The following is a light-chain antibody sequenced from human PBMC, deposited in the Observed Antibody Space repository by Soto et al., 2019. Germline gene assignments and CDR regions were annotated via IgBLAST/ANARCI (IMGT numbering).Light chain of an antibody. V-gene: IGKV1-27*01. CDR1: QGISNY. Sequence: PSSQSDSFAVIDTSTCLASQGISNYLAWYQQEPGKVPKLLIYAASTLQSGVPSRFSGSGSGTDFSLTISRLEPEDFAVYYCQQYGVSPRTFG. CDR2: AAS. J-gene: IGKJ2*01. CDR3: QQYGVSPRT.